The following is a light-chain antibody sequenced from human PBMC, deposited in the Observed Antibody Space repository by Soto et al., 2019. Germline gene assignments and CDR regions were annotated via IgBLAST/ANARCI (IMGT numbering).Light chain of an antibody. CDR1: QSISNY. CDR2: AAS. Sequence: DIQMTQSPSSLSASVGDRVTITCRASQSISNYLNWYQQKPGKAPTLLIFAASRLQSGVPSRFSGSGSGTDFTLTISSLQPEDFATYYCQQSYTTPQTFGQGTKVDIK. CDR3: QQSYTTPQT. J-gene: IGKJ1*01. V-gene: IGKV1-39*01.